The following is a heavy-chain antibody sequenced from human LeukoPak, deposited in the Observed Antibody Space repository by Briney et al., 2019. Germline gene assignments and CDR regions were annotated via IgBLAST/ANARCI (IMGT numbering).Heavy chain of an antibody. CDR2: IYYSGNT. J-gene: IGHJ4*02. V-gene: IGHV4-39*01. D-gene: IGHD1-1*01. Sequence: SETLSLTCTVSGGSIGGSSRYWGWIRQPPGKGLEWIGSIYYSGNTYYNPSLKSRVTISVDTSKNQFSLKLSPVTAADTAVYYCATYLRTTGTYYFDYWGQGTLVTVSS. CDR1: GGSIGGSSRY. CDR3: ATYLRTTGTYYFDY.